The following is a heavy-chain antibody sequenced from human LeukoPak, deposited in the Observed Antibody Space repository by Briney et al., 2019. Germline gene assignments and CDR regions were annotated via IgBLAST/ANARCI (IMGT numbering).Heavy chain of an antibody. D-gene: IGHD6-19*01. CDR2: INPNSGGT. Sequence: ASVKVSCKASGYTFTGYYMHWVRQAPGQGLEWMGWINPNSGGTNYAQKFQGRVTMTRDTSISTAYMELSRLRSDGTAVYYCASVPGIAVAVNFDYWGQGTLVTVSS. V-gene: IGHV1-2*02. CDR1: GYTFTGYY. CDR3: ASVPGIAVAVNFDY. J-gene: IGHJ4*02.